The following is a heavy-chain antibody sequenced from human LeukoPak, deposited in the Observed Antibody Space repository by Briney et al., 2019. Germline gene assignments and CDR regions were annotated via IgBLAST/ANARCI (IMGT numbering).Heavy chain of an antibody. J-gene: IGHJ4*02. CDR1: GGSFSGYY. CDR2: INHSGST. Sequence: PSETLSLTCAVYGGSFSGYYWSWIRQPPGKGLEWIGEINHSGSTNYNPSLKSRVTISLDTSKNQFSLKLSSVTAADTAVYYCARVHGSGSYFSPNWGQGTLVTVSS. V-gene: IGHV4-34*01. D-gene: IGHD1-26*01. CDR3: ARVHGSGSYFSPN.